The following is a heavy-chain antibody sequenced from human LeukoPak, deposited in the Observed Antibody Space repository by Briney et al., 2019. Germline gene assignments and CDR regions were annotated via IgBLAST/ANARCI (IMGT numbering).Heavy chain of an antibody. V-gene: IGHV4-61*02. J-gene: IGHJ6*03. CDR2: IYTSGST. D-gene: IGHD6-6*01. CDR3: ARQAPYRSYYYYYMDV. CDR1: GGSISSGSYY. Sequence: SQTLSLTCTVSGGSISSGSYYWSWIRQPAGKGLEWIGRIYTSGSTNYYPSLKSRVTISVDTSKNQFSLKLSSVTAADTAVYYCARQAPYRSYYYYYMDVWGKGTTVTVSS.